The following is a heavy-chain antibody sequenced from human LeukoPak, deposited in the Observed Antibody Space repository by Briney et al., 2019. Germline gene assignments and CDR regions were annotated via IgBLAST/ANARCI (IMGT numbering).Heavy chain of an antibody. CDR2: IKSKTDGGTT. J-gene: IGHJ3*02. CDR1: GFTFSNAW. D-gene: IGHD7-27*01. CDR3: ATLTGDDAFDI. Sequence: GGSLRLSCAASGFTFSNAWMSWVRQARGKGLEWVGRIKSKTDGGTTDYAAPVKGRFTISRDDSKNTLYLQMNSLKTEDTAVYYCATLTGDDAFDIWGQGTMVTVSS. V-gene: IGHV3-15*01.